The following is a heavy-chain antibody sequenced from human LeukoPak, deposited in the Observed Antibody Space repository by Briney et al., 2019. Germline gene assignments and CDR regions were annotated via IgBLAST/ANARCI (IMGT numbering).Heavy chain of an antibody. V-gene: IGHV3-74*01. J-gene: IGHJ6*03. CDR2: IDSDGSST. CDR1: GFTFSSYW. CDR3: LGAYYYSYMDV. D-gene: IGHD3-16*01. Sequence: PGGSLRLSCAASGFTFSSYWMHWVRQAPGKGLVWVSRIDSDGSSTNYADSVKGRFTISRDNAKNTLYLQMNSLRAEDTAVYYCLGAYYYSYMDVWGKGTTVTISS.